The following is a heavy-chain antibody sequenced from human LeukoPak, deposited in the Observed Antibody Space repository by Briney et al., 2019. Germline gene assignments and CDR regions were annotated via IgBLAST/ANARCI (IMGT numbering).Heavy chain of an antibody. D-gene: IGHD2-2*01. V-gene: IGHV3-53*01. CDR3: ARKYCSTTSCLFDN. CDR2: IYSGGST. Sequence: PGGSLRLSCAASGFTVGSNTMSWVRQAPGKGLEWVSIIYSGGSTSYADSVKGRFTISRDNAKNSLYLQMNSLRAEDTAVYYCARKYCSTTSCLFDNWGQGTLVTVSS. CDR1: GFTVGSNT. J-gene: IGHJ4*02.